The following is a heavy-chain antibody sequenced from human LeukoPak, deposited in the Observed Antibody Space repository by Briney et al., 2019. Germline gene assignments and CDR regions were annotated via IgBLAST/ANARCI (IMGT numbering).Heavy chain of an antibody. J-gene: IGHJ4*02. CDR1: GGSISSYY. CDR3: ARRSRDSSGWYNFDY. D-gene: IGHD6-19*01. CDR2: IYYSGST. Sequence: SGTLSLTCTVSGGSISSYYWSWIRQPPGKGLEWIGYIYYSGSTNYNPSLKSRVTISVDTSKNQFSLKLSSVTAADTAVYYCARRSRDSSGWYNFDYWGQGTLVTVSS. V-gene: IGHV4-59*01.